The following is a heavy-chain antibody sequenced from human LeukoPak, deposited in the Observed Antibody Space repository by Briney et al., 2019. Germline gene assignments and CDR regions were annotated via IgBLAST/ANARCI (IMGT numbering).Heavy chain of an antibody. D-gene: IGHD4-17*01. Sequence: ASVKVSCKASGYTFTGYCMHWVRQAPGQGLEWMGWIDPNSGGTKYPQKLQGRVSMTRDTSISTAYMELSRLRSDDTAVYYWARDRDTVTTSYYFDYWGQGTLVSVSS. CDR2: IDPNSGGT. CDR3: ARDRDTVTTSYYFDY. J-gene: IGHJ4*02. CDR1: GYTFTGYC. V-gene: IGHV1-2*02.